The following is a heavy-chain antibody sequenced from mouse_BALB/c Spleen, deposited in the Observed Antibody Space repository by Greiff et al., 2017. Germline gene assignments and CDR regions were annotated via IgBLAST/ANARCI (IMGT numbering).Heavy chain of an antibody. V-gene: IGHV5-6*01. J-gene: IGHJ4*01. Sequence: EVKVVESGGDLVKPGGSLKLSCAASGFTFSSYGMSWVRQTPDKRLEWVATISSGGSYTYYPDSVKGRFTISRDNAKNTLYLQMSSLKSEDTAMYYCARHGDDGYYGDAMDDWGEGTSVTVSS. D-gene: IGHD2-3*01. CDR1: GFTFSSYG. CDR3: ARHGDDGYYGDAMDD. CDR2: ISSGGSYT.